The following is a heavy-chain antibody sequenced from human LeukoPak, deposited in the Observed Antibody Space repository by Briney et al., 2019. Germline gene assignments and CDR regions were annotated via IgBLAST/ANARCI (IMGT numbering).Heavy chain of an antibody. CDR1: GFTFDDYA. V-gene: IGHV3-9*01. CDR2: ISWNSGSI. CDR3: AKDISSGWSSFDY. J-gene: IGHJ4*02. Sequence: GGSLRLSCAASGFTFDDYAMHWVRQAPGKGLEWVSGISWNSGSIGYADSVKGRFTISRDNAKNSLYLQMNSLRAEDTALYYCAKDISSGWSSFDYWGQGTLVTVSS. D-gene: IGHD6-19*01.